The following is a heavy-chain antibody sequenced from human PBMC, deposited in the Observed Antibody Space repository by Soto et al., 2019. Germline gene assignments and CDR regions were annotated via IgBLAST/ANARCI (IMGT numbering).Heavy chain of an antibody. Sequence: QVQLVESGGGVVQPGGSLRLSCAASGFTFSTYGMHWVRQAPGKGLEWVALIWYDGSKKHYGDSVKGRFTISRDNAKNTLYLQMNSLGVEDTAVYYCARVLYSSSSFYYWGQGILVTVSS. CDR1: GFTFSTYG. CDR3: ARVLYSSSSFYY. V-gene: IGHV3-33*01. D-gene: IGHD6-6*01. CDR2: IWYDGSKK. J-gene: IGHJ4*02.